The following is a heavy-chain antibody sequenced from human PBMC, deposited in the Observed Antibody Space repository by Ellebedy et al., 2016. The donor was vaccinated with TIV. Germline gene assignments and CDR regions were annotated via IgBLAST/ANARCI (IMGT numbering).Heavy chain of an antibody. CDR2: IYPGDSDT. D-gene: IGHD6-13*01. V-gene: IGHV5-51*01. CDR3: AREEESGSSWFAY. J-gene: IGHJ4*02. Sequence: GESLKISCKGSGYSFTSYWIGWVRQMPGKGLEWMAIIYPGDSDTRYSPSFQGQVTISADKSISTAYLQWSSLKASDTAIYSCAREEESGSSWFAYWGRGTLVTVSS. CDR1: GYSFTSYW.